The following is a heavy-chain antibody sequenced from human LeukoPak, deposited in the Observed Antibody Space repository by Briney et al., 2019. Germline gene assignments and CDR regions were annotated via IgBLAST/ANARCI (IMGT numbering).Heavy chain of an antibody. CDR3: ARKYSSTWYDALDI. D-gene: IGHD2/OR15-2a*01. CDR1: GDTVSSNSAA. Sequence: SQTLSLTCAISGDTVSSNSAAWNWIRQSPSRGLEWLGMTYYRSKWYTDYAISVKSRITINPDTSKNQFSLQLNSVTPDDTAVYYCARKYSSTWYDALDIWGQGTMVTVSS. V-gene: IGHV6-1*01. J-gene: IGHJ3*02. CDR2: TYYRSKWYT.